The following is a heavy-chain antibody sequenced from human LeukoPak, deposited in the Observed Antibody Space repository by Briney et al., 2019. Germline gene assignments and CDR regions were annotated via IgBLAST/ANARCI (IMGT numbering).Heavy chain of an antibody. V-gene: IGHV4-34*01. CDR2: INHSGST. J-gene: IGHJ3*02. CDR1: GGSFSGYY. Sequence: SETLSLTCAVYGGSFSGYYWSWIRQPPGKGLEWIGEINHSGSTNYNPSLKSRVTISEDTSKNQFSLKLSSVTAADTAVYYCARVRSSGWYGGGAFDIWGQGTMVTVSS. CDR3: ARVRSSGWYGGGAFDI. D-gene: IGHD6-19*01.